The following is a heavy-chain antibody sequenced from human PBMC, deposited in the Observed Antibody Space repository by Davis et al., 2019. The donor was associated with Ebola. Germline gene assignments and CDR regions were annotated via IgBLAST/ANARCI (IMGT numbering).Heavy chain of an antibody. J-gene: IGHJ6*02. Sequence: SETLSLTCAVYGGSFSGYYWSWIRQPPGKGLEWIGEINHSGSTNYNPSLKSRVTISVDTSKNQFSLKLSSVTAADTAVYYCARAGAARRVFEMKNSYYYYGMDVWGQGTTVTVSS. V-gene: IGHV4-34*01. D-gene: IGHD6-6*01. CDR1: GGSFSGYY. CDR3: ARAGAARRVFEMKNSYYYYGMDV. CDR2: INHSGST.